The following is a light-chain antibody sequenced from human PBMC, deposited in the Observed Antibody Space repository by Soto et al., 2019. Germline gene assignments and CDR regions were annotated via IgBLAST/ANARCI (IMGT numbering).Light chain of an antibody. CDR3: CSYAGSSTFVV. CDR2: DVT. J-gene: IGLJ2*01. CDR1: SSDVGGYNY. V-gene: IGLV2-11*01. Sequence: QSALTQPRSVSGSPGQSVTISCTGTSSDVGGYNYVSWYQQHPGKAPKLMIYDVTKRPSGVPDRFSGSKSGNTASLTISGLQAEDEPDYFCCSYAGSSTFVVFGGGTKLTVL.